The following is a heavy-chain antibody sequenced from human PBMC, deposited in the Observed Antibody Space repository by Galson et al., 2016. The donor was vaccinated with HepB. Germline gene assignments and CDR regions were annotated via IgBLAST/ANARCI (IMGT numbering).Heavy chain of an antibody. CDR2: IYSSGST. Sequence: TLSLTCTVSGGSISRGGFFWSWIRQHPGKGLEWIGDIYSSGSTHYSPSLKSRVSTSEDTSKNQFSLRLTSVTAADTAVYYCARGTLISSSLNPYDNFWGTYRPNNFDSWGQGTLVTVSS. CDR3: ARGTLISSSLNPYDNFWGTYRPNNFDS. CDR1: GGSISRGGFF. D-gene: IGHD3-16*02. V-gene: IGHV4-31*03. J-gene: IGHJ4*02.